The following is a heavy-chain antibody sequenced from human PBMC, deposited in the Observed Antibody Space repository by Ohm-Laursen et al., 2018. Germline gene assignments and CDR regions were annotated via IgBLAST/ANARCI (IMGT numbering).Heavy chain of an antibody. CDR1: GFTFSSYG. CDR3: ARTLRDYYYYGMDV. V-gene: IGHV3-30*03. J-gene: IGHJ6*02. Sequence: SLRLSCTASGFTFSSYGMHWVRQAPGKGLEWVAVISYDGSNKYYADSVKGRFTISRDNSKNTLYLQMNSLRAEDTAVYYCARTLRDYYYYGMDVWGQGTTVTVSS. D-gene: IGHD3-10*01. CDR2: ISYDGSNK.